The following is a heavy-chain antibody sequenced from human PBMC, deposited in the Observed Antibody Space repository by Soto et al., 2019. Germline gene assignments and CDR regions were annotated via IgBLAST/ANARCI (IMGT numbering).Heavy chain of an antibody. V-gene: IGHV5-51*01. J-gene: IGHJ5*02. CDR3: ARXQGGYCSSTACMGWFDP. CDR2: IYPGDSDT. D-gene: IGHD2-2*01. CDR1: GYSFTSYW. Sequence: PGESLKISCKGSGYSFTSYWIAWVRQMPGKGLEWMGIIYPGDSDTRYSPSFQGQVTISADKSISTAYLQWSTLKASDTAMYYCARXQGGYCSSTACMGWFDPWGQGTLVTVSS.